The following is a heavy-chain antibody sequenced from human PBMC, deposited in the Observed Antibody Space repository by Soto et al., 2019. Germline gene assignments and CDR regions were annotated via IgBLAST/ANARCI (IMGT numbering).Heavy chain of an antibody. V-gene: IGHV1-18*01. D-gene: IGHD4-17*01. CDR3: ARRYGDISSAAGFGY. CDR2: IHPYSGRT. CDR1: GYTFTSYS. Sequence: GASVKVSCKASGYTFTSYSISWVRQAPGQGLEWMTWIHPYSGRTNSAQKFQGRVTTTTDTSTSTVYMELRRLRSDDTAVYYCARRYGDISSAAGFGYWGQGTLVTVSS. J-gene: IGHJ4*02.